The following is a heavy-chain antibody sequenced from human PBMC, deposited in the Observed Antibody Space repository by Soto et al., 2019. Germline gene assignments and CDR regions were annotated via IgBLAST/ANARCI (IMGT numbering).Heavy chain of an antibody. V-gene: IGHV3-23*01. CDR3: AKDRAYSSGWYTGDH. D-gene: IGHD6-19*01. CDR1: GVTFSSYA. CDR2: ISGSGGST. Sequence: EVQLLESGGGLIQPGGSMRLSCAASGVTFSSYAMSWVRQAPGKGLEWVSAISGSGGSTYDADSVKGRFTISRDNSKNTLYQQMNSLRAEATAVYYCAKDRAYSSGWYTGDHWGQGTLVTVSS. J-gene: IGHJ4*02.